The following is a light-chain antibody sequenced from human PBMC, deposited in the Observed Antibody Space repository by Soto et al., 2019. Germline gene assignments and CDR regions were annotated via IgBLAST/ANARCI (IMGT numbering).Light chain of an antibody. V-gene: IGKV1D-16*01. CDR1: RGVGRR. CDR3: QQYGSFPPT. J-gene: IGKJ1*01. CDR2: ATS. Sequence: DVQLTQSPSSLSASVGDRVIITCRASRGVGRRLAWYQQKPEKAPKSLIYATSTLQSSVPSRFNGSGSGTHFSLTISSLQPEDVATYYCQQYGSFPPTFGRGTKVEI.